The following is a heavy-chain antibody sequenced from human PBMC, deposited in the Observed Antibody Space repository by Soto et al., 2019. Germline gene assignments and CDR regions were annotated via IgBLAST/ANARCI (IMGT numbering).Heavy chain of an antibody. CDR2: IYYSGST. Sequence: QVQLQESGPGLVKPSETLSLTCTVSGGSISSYYWSWIRQPPGKGLEWIGYIYYSGSTNYNPSLKSRVTISVDTSKNQFSLKLSSVTAADTAVYYCARHPPWGEGYFDYWGQGTLVTVSS. CDR1: GGSISSYY. V-gene: IGHV4-59*08. CDR3: ARHPPWGEGYFDY. J-gene: IGHJ4*02. D-gene: IGHD3-16*01.